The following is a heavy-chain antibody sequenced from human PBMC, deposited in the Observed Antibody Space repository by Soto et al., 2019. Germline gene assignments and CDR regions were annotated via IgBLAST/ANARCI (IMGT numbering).Heavy chain of an antibody. CDR1: GGTFSSYA. J-gene: IGHJ6*02. Sequence: SVKVSCKASGGTFSSYAISWVRQAPGQGLEWMGGIIPIFGTANYAQKFQGRVTITADESTSTAYMELSSLRSEDTAVYYCASDILTGYYSPYYYYGMDVWGQGTTVTVSS. CDR2: IIPIFGTA. CDR3: ASDILTGYYSPYYYYGMDV. D-gene: IGHD3-9*01. V-gene: IGHV1-69*13.